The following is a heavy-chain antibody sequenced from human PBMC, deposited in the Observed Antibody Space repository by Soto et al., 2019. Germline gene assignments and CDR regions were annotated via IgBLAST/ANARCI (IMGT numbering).Heavy chain of an antibody. D-gene: IGHD2-2*02. CDR1: GGAFSGYY. J-gene: IGHJ5*02. V-gene: IGHV4-34*01. CDR3: HRGSHDHCTSNSCYISHWFDP. Sequence: SETLSLTCAVYGGAFSGYYWSWIRQPPGKGLEWIGEINHSGSTNYNPSLKSRVTISVDTSKNQFSLKLSSVTAADTAVYYCHRGSHDHCTSNSCYISHWFDPCGQVNLVTVSS. CDR2: INHSGST.